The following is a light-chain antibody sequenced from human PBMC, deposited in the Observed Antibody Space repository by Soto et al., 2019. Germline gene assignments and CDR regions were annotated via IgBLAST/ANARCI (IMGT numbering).Light chain of an antibody. V-gene: IGLV2-23*02. J-gene: IGLJ3*02. CDR3: CSSATGGTLV. CDR1: STDIESYNF. Sequence: QSVLTQPASVSGSPGQSITIPCIGSSTDIESYNFVSWYQIHPGKAPKLIIFEVANRPSDVSLRFSGSKSGNTASLTISSLQAEDEAYYHCCSSATGGTLVFGGGTKVTVL. CDR2: EVA.